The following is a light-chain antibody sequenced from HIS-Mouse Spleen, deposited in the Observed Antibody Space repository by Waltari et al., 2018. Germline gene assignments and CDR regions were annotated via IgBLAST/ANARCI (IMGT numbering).Light chain of an antibody. CDR3: QVWDSSTAV. CDR1: NIGSKN. Sequence: SYELTQPLSVSVALGQTARITCGGNNIGSKNVHWSQQKPGQAPGLVIYRASNRPSGIPERFSGSNSGNTATLTISRAQAGDEADYYCQVWDSSTAVFGGGTKLTVL. J-gene: IGLJ2*01. CDR2: RAS. V-gene: IGLV3-9*01.